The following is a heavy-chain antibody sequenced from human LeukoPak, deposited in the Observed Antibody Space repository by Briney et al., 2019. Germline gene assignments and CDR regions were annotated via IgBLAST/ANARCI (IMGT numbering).Heavy chain of an antibody. V-gene: IGHV4-34*01. CDR3: ARGRHYYDSSVYSRKMRGYYFDY. J-gene: IGHJ4*02. CDR1: GGSFSGYY. CDR2: INHSGST. D-gene: IGHD3-22*01. Sequence: PSETLSLTCAVYGGSFSGYYWSWIRQPPGKGLEWIGEINHSGSTNYNPSLKSRVTISVDTSKNQFSLKLSSVTAADTAVYYCARGRHYYDSSVYSRKMRGYYFDYGGQGTLVTVSS.